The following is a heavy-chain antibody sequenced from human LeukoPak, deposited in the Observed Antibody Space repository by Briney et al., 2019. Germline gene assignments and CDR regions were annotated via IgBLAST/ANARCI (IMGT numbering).Heavy chain of an antibody. Sequence: PSETLSLTCTVSGGSISSSSYYWGWIRQPPGKGLEWIGSIYYSGSTYYNPSLKSRVTISVDTSKNQFSLKLSSVTAADTAVYYCARRRYYYGSGSLPYNWFDPWGQGTLVTVSS. CDR2: IYYSGST. D-gene: IGHD3-10*01. V-gene: IGHV4-39*01. CDR3: ARRRYYYGSGSLPYNWFDP. J-gene: IGHJ5*02. CDR1: GGSISSSSYY.